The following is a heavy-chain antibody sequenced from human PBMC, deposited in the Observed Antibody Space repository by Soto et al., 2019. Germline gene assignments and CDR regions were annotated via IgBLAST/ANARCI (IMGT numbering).Heavy chain of an antibody. Sequence: PSETLSLTCTVSGGSISSYYWSWIRQPPGKGLEWIGYIYYSGSTNYNPSLKSRVTISVDTSKNQFSLKLSSVTAADTAVYYCARQIYSGYDGGRYFDYWGQGTLVTVS. V-gene: IGHV4-59*08. J-gene: IGHJ4*02. CDR2: IYYSGST. D-gene: IGHD5-12*01. CDR3: ARQIYSGYDGGRYFDY. CDR1: GGSISSYY.